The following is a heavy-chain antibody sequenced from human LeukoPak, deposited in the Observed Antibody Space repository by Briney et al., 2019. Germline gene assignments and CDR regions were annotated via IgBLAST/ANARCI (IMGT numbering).Heavy chain of an antibody. J-gene: IGHJ4*02. Sequence: GTSLRLSCAASGFLLTDYGRHWVRQAPGKGLEWLSMISYDESDKFYADSVRGRFTISRDTSRNTLYLQMYSLRVEDTAVYFCAKDRSNTWSFDSWGQGTLVTVSS. CDR2: ISYDESDK. CDR1: GFLLTDYG. V-gene: IGHV3-30*18. CDR3: AKDRSNTWSFDS. D-gene: IGHD6-13*01.